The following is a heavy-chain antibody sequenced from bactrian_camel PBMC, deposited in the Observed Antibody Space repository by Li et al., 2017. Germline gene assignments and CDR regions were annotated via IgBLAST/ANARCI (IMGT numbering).Heavy chain of an antibody. CDR1: GYVFSSHR. CDR2: IESDGST. D-gene: IGHD6*01. J-gene: IGHJ4*01. Sequence: HVQLVESGGGSVPVGGSLRLSCVSSVGYVFSSHRMGWFLQAPGKEREGVAGIESDGSTSYADSVKGRFTISQDSAKNILYLQMHSLRPEDTAMYYCAEDRTGGSSCLVLLHFSDEDEYAYWGRGTQVTVS. CDR3: AEDRTGGSSCLVLLHFSDEDEYAY. V-gene: IGHV3S53*01.